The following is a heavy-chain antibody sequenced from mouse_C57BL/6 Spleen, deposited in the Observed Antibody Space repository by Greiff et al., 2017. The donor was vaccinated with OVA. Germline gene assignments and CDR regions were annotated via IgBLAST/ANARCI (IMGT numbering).Heavy chain of an antibody. CDR2: IHPNSGST. V-gene: IGHV1-64*01. CDR3: ARNYYGSSYVYFDV. D-gene: IGHD1-1*01. CDR1: GYTFTSYW. J-gene: IGHJ1*03. Sequence: QVQLQQPGAELVKPGASVKLSCKASGYTFTSYWMHWVKQRPGQGLEWIGMIHPNSGSTNYNEKFKSKATLTVDKSSSTAYMQLSSLTSEDSAVYYCARNYYGSSYVYFDVWGTGTTVTVSS.